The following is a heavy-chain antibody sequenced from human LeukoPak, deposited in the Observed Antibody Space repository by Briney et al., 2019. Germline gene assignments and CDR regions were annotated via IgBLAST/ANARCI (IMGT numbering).Heavy chain of an antibody. V-gene: IGHV3-53*01. Sequence: GGSLRLSCAASGLSVGDNDMNWVRQAPGKGLEWVSVIHSGGNAYYADSVRGRFTISRDSSKNTLYLQMNTLGVEDTAVYYCARALVGATIGYFDFWGQGTLVTVSS. CDR1: GLSVGDND. CDR3: ARALVGATIGYFDF. J-gene: IGHJ4*02. D-gene: IGHD1-26*01. CDR2: IHSGGNA.